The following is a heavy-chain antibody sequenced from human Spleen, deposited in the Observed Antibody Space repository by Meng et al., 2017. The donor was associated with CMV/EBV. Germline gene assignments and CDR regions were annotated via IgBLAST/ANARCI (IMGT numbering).Heavy chain of an antibody. CDR2: IYPGDSDT. CDR1: GYSFTSYW. CDR3: ARGNPNIVVVPAAIPGWFDP. D-gene: IGHD2-2*02. J-gene: IGHJ5*02. Sequence: KVSCKGSGYSFTSYWIGWVRQMLGKGLEWMGIIYPGDSDTRYSPSFQGQVTISADKSIGTAYLQWSSLKASDTAMYYCARGNPNIVVVPAAIPGWFDPWGQGTLVTVSS. V-gene: IGHV5-51*01.